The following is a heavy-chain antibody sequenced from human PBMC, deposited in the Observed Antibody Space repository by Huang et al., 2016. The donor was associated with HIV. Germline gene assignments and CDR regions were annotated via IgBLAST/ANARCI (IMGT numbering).Heavy chain of an antibody. CDR3: ASQHIGAAATWF. CDR1: GDFISSTNYS. Sequence: QLQLQESGPGQVKPSETLSLTCTVSGDFISSTNYSWGWIRQSPGKGLEWVGSVYQRGSTNDNPSLKSRVTLSVDTSRNQFSLRLNSVTAADTAVYYCASQHIGAAATWFWGRGTQVAVSS. V-gene: IGHV4-39*01. J-gene: IGHJ4*02. CDR2: VYQRGST. D-gene: IGHD6-13*01.